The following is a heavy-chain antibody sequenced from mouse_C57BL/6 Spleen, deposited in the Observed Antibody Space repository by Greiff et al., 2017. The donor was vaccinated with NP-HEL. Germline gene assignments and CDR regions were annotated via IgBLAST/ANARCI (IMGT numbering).Heavy chain of an antibody. V-gene: IGHV5-4*01. CDR2: ISDGGSYT. D-gene: IGHD2-2*01. Sequence: EVHLVESGGGLVKPGGSLKLSCAASGFTFSSYAMSWVRQTPEKRLEWVATISDGGSYTYYPDNVKGRFTISRDNAKNNLYLQMSHLKSEDTAMYYCASYGYDGAWFAYWGQGTLVTVSA. CDR1: GFTFSSYA. CDR3: ASYGYDGAWFAY. J-gene: IGHJ3*01.